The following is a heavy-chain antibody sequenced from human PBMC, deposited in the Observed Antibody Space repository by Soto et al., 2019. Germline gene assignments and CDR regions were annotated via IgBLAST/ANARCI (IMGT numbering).Heavy chain of an antibody. D-gene: IGHD4-17*01. CDR1: GGSFSGYY. J-gene: IGHJ4*02. CDR2: INHSGST. CDR3: ASQDDYGDYDEN. Sequence: SETLSLTCAVYGGSFSGYYWSWIRQPPGKGLEWIGEINHSGSTNYNPSLKSRVTISVDTSKNQFSLKLSSVTAADTAVYYCASQDDYGDYDENWGQGTLVTVSS. V-gene: IGHV4-34*01.